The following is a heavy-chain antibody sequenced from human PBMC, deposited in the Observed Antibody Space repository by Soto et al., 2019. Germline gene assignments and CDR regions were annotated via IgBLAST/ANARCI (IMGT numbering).Heavy chain of an antibody. D-gene: IGHD4-17*01. CDR2: IKSKTDGGTT. J-gene: IGHJ3*02. Sequence: EVQLVESGGGLVKPGGSLRLYCAASGFTFSNAWMSWVHQAPGKGLEWVGRIKSKTDGGTTDYAAPVKGRFTISRDDSKNTLYLQMNSLKTEDTAVYYSTTDLKTYGDALAFDIWGQGTMVTVSS. CDR1: GFTFSNAW. CDR3: TTDLKTYGDALAFDI. V-gene: IGHV3-15*01.